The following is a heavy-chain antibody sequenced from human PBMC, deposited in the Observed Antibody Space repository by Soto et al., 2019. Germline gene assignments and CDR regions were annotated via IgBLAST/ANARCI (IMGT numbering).Heavy chain of an antibody. CDR1: GFTLSSYW. CDR3: AREGRGYDFWRY. CDR2: INSDGSST. D-gene: IGHD3-3*01. J-gene: IGHJ4*02. Sequence: GALRPSCAASGFTLSSYWMHWVRQAPGKGLVWVSRINSDGSSTSYADSVKGRFTISRDNAKNTLYLKMNSLRAEDTAVYYCAREGRGYDFWRYWGQGTLVTVSS. V-gene: IGHV3-74*01.